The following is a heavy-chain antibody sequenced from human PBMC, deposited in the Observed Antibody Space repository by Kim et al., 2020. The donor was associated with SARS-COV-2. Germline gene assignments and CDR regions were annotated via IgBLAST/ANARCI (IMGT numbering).Heavy chain of an antibody. Sequence: SETLSLTCTVSGGSISSTTYYWGWIRQPPGKGLAWIGSIYYSGSTYYNPSLNSRVTISLDTSKNHFSLKLTSMTAADTAVYYCARHSSLRGTFDYWGLGTLAPSSS. CDR2: IYYSGST. V-gene: IGHV4-39*01. J-gene: IGHJ4*02. CDR1: GGSISSTTYY. CDR3: ARHSSLRGTFDY.